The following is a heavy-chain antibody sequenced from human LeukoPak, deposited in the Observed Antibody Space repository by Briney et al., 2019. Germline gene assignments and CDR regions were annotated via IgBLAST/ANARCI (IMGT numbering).Heavy chain of an antibody. V-gene: IGHV1-69*04. CDR1: GGTFSSYA. J-gene: IGHJ3*02. D-gene: IGHD2-15*01. CDR2: IIPILGIA. Sequence: SVKVSCKASGGTFSSYAISWVRQAPGQGLEWMGRIIPILGIANYAQKFQGRVTITADKSTSTAYMELSSLRSEDTAVYYCARDRGYCSGGSCYRPPREDAFVIWGQGTMVTVSS. CDR3: ARDRGYCSGGSCYRPPREDAFVI.